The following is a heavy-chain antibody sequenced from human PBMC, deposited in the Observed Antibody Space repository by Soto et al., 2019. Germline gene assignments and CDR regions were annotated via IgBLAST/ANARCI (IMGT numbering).Heavy chain of an antibody. CDR1: GGSFSGYY. CDR3: ASNYYDFWSGYGY. J-gene: IGHJ4*02. Sequence: SETLSLTCAVYGGSFSGYYWSWIRQPPGKGLEWIGEINHSGSTNYNPSLKSRVTISVDTSKNQFSLKLSSVTAADTAVYYCASNYYDFWSGYGYWGQGTLVTVSS. V-gene: IGHV4-34*01. D-gene: IGHD3-3*01. CDR2: INHSGST.